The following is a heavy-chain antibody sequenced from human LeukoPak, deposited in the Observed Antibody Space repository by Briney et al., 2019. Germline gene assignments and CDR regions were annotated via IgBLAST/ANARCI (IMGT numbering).Heavy chain of an antibody. CDR3: ASMVRGNFDY. J-gene: IGHJ4*02. D-gene: IGHD3-10*01. CDR1: GGSFSGYY. V-gene: IGHV4-4*09. CDR2: IYTSGST. Sequence: SETLSLTCAVYGGSFSGYYWSWIRQPPGKGLEWIGYIYTSGSTNYNPSLKSRVTISVDTSKNQFSLKLSSVTAADTAVYYCASMVRGNFDYWGQGTLVTVSS.